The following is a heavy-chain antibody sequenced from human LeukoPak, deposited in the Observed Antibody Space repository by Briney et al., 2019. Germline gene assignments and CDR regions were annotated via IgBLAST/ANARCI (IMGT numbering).Heavy chain of an antibody. V-gene: IGHV1-18*04. CDR2: ISAYNGHT. Sequence: EASVKVSCKASGYTFTSYGINWVRQAPGQGLDWVGWISAYNGHTNYAQKLQGRVTMTTDTSTSTANMELRSLRSDDTAVYYCARLDGYNDYWGQGTLVTVSS. J-gene: IGHJ4*02. CDR3: ARLDGYNDY. D-gene: IGHD5-24*01. CDR1: GYTFTSYG.